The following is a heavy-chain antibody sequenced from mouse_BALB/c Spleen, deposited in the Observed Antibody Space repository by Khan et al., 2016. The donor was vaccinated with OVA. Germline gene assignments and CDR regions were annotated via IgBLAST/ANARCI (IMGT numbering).Heavy chain of an antibody. CDR1: GYSITSDYA. J-gene: IGHJ2*01. CDR3: AKIKGGDFDY. Sequence: VQLQQSGPGLVKPSQSLSLTCTVTGYSITSDYAWNWIRQFPGNKLEWMGYISYSGNTKYNPSLKSRISITRDTSKNQFFLQLNFVTIEDTATYFCAKIKGGDFDYWGQGTTLTVSS. CDR2: ISYSGNT. V-gene: IGHV3-2*02.